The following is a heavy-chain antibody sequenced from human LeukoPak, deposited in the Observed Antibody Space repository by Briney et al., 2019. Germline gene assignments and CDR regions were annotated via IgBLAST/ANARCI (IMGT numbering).Heavy chain of an antibody. CDR3: AKDGDYDILTGWSYTLYYLDY. D-gene: IGHD3-9*01. V-gene: IGHV3-72*01. CDR2: TRNKANSYIT. J-gene: IGHJ4*02. Sequence: GGSLRLSCAASGFTFSDHYMDWVRQAPGKGLEWVGRTRNKANSYITEYAASVEGRFTISRDNSKNSLYLQMNSLRAEDTAVYYCAKDGDYDILTGWSYTLYYLDYWGQGTLVTVSS. CDR1: GFTFSDHY.